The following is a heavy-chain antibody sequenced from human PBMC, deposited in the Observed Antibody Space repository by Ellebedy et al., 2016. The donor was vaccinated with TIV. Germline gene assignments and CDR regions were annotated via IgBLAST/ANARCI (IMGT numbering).Heavy chain of an antibody. Sequence: SETLSLTXTVSGGSISSYYWSWIRQPPGKGLEWIGYIYYSGSTNYNPSLKSRVAMSVDTSNNQFSLKLSSVTAADTAVYYCARGTTLDYWGQGTLVTVSS. CDR2: IYYSGST. J-gene: IGHJ4*02. V-gene: IGHV4-59*01. CDR1: GGSISSYY. CDR3: ARGTTLDY. D-gene: IGHD4-11*01.